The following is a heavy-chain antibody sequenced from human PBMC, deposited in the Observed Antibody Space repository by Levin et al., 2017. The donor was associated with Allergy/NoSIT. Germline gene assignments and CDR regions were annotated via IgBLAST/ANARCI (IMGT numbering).Heavy chain of an antibody. CDR2: ITWNSYRI. J-gene: IGHJ3*02. D-gene: IGHD6-19*01. Sequence: GGSLRLSCAAPGFTFDDYAMHWVRQVPGKGLEWLSGITWNSYRIDYADSVKGRFTISRDNAKNSLYLHMNSLRAEDTALYYCAKDVRSVADAFEIWGQGTMVIVSS. CDR1: GFTFDDYA. V-gene: IGHV3-9*01. CDR3: AKDVRSVADAFEI.